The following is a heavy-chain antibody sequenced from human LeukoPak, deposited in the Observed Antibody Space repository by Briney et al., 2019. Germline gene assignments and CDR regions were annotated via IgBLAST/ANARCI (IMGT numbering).Heavy chain of an antibody. D-gene: IGHD3-16*01. CDR1: GFAFSAYW. J-gene: IGHJ4*02. V-gene: IGHV3-74*01. Sequence: GGSLRLSCAASGFAFSAYWMHWVRQAPGKGLEWVSRINEDATTITYAVSVKGRFIISRDNSKKSLYLQMNNLRAEDTAVYYCVRDLILVWTPGDDFDFWGQGTLVIVSS. CDR2: INEDATTI. CDR3: VRDLILVWTPGDDFDF.